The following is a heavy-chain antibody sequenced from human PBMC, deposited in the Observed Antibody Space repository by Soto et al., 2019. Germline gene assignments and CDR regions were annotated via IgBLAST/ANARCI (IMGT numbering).Heavy chain of an antibody. CDR3: TTDYYGSGSYYNVDYYYGMDV. CDR2: IKSKTDGGTT. D-gene: IGHD3-10*01. Sequence: GSLRLSCAASGFTFSNAWMSWVRQAPGKGLEWVGRIKSKTDGGTTDYAAPVKGRSTISRDDSKNTLYLQMNSLKTEDTAVYYCTTDYYGSGSYYNVDYYYGMDVWGQGTTVTVSS. CDR1: GFTFSNAW. V-gene: IGHV3-15*01. J-gene: IGHJ6*02.